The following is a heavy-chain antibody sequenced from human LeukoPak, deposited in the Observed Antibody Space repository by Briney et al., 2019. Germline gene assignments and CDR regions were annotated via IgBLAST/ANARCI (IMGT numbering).Heavy chain of an antibody. J-gene: IGHJ4*02. Sequence: GGSLRLSCEVSGFTFSNFWMHWVRQGPGKGLEWVARINTDGKVTNYADFVKGRATISRDNAKNTLFLEMSGLRADDTAVYYCSRGYNYRFDFWGQGTLVVVSS. V-gene: IGHV3-74*01. CDR1: GFTFSNFW. D-gene: IGHD3-22*01. CDR3: SRGYNYRFDF. CDR2: INTDGKVT.